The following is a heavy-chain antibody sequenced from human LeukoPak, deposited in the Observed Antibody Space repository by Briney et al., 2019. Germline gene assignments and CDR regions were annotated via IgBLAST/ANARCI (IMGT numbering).Heavy chain of an antibody. Sequence: GGSLRLSCTASGFTFGDYAMSWFRQAPGKGLEWVGFIRSKAYGGTTEYAASVKGRFTISRDDSRSTAYLQMNSLKTEDTAVYYCTSSAHGSGSYGWFDPWGQGTLVTVSS. J-gene: IGHJ5*02. CDR3: TSSAHGSGSYGWFDP. CDR1: GFTFGDYA. D-gene: IGHD3-10*01. V-gene: IGHV3-49*03. CDR2: IRSKAYGGTT.